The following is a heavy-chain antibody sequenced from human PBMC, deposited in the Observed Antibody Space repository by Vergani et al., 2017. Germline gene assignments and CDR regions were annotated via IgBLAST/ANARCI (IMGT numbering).Heavy chain of an antibody. CDR2: IWYDGSNK. V-gene: IGHV3-33*01. CDR3: ARVSEYYDFWSGYCLDY. Sequence: QVQLVESGGGVVQPGRSLRLSCAASGFTFSSFGMHWVRQAPGKGLEWVAVIWYDGSNKYYADSVKGRFTISRDNSKNTLYLQMNSLRAEDTAVYYCARVSEYYDFWSGYCLDYWGQGTLVTVSS. J-gene: IGHJ4*02. CDR1: GFTFSSFG. D-gene: IGHD3-3*01.